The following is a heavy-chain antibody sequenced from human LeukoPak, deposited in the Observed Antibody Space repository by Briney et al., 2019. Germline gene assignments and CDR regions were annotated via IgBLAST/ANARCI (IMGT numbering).Heavy chain of an antibody. Sequence: SETLSLTCTVSGGSISSSSYYWTWIRQPPGKGLEWIGYIYYNGRTHYNPSLKSRVTISVDTSDNQFSLKLNSVTAADTAVYYCARENSFGSLDSWGQGTLVTVSS. V-gene: IGHV4-61*01. CDR1: GGSISSSSYY. CDR3: ARENSFGSLDS. J-gene: IGHJ4*02. CDR2: IYYNGRT. D-gene: IGHD6-19*01.